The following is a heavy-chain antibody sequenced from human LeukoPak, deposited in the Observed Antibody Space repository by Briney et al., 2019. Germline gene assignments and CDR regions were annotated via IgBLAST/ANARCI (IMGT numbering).Heavy chain of an antibody. CDR1: GYTFTGYY. CDR2: ISAYNGNT. V-gene: IGHV1-18*04. D-gene: IGHD3-16*01. Sequence: GASVKVSCKASGYTFTGYYMHWVRQAPGQGLEWMGWISAYNGNTNYAQKLQGRVTMTTDTSTSTAYMELRSLRSDDTAVYYCARERSTFRSDNWFDPWGQGTLVTVSS. CDR3: ARERSTFRSDNWFDP. J-gene: IGHJ5*02.